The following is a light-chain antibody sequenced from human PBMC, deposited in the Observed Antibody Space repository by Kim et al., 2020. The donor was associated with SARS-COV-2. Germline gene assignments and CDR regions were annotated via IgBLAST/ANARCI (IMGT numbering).Light chain of an antibody. CDR1: SSDVGGYNL. CDR2: DVN. Sequence: QPALTQPASVSGSPGQSITISCIGTSSDVGGYNLVSWFQQHPGKAPKLMIYDVNNRPSGVSNRFSGSKSGNTASLTISGLQAEDEADYYCNSYTSSSTHVFGTGTKVTVL. V-gene: IGLV2-14*03. J-gene: IGLJ1*01. CDR3: NSYTSSSTHV.